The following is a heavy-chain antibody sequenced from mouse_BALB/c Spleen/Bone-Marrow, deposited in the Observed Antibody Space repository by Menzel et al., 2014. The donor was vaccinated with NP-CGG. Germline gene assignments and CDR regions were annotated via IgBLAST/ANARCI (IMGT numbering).Heavy chain of an antibody. J-gene: IGHJ3*01. D-gene: IGHD2-4*01. CDR2: ISSGGYYS. Sequence: EVKLQESGGDLVKPGGSLKLSCAASGFTFSNYDMSWGRQTPEKRLEWVATISSGGYYSYYPDSVKGRFTISRDNAKNTLYLQMSSLRSEDTAMYYCATGDYGAWFACWGQGTLVTVSA. CDR3: ATGDYGAWFAC. CDR1: GFTFSNYD. V-gene: IGHV5-9-1*01.